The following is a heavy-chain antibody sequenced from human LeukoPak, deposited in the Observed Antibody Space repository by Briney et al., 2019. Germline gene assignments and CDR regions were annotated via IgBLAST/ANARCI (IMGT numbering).Heavy chain of an antibody. CDR3: VYYYDSSGYYYFDY. V-gene: IGHV3-21*01. CDR1: GFTFSSYS. J-gene: IGHJ4*02. Sequence: GGSLRLSCAASGFTFSSYSMNWARQAPGKGLEWVSSISSSSSYIYYADSVKGRFTISRDNAKNSLYLQMNSLRAEDTAVYYCVYYYDSSGYYYFDYWGQGTLVTVSS. CDR2: ISSSSSYI. D-gene: IGHD3-22*01.